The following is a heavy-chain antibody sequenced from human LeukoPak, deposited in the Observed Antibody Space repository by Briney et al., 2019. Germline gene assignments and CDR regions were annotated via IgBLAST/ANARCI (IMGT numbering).Heavy chain of an antibody. J-gene: IGHJ4*02. V-gene: IGHV1-69*13. CDR1: GGTFSSYA. Sequence: ASVKVSCKASGGTFSSYAISWVRQAPGQGLEWMGGIIPIFGTANYAQKFQGRVTITADESTSTAYMELSSLRSEDTAVYYCATMIVVADYFDYWGQGTLVTVSS. CDR2: IIPIFGTA. CDR3: ATMIVVADYFDY. D-gene: IGHD3-22*01.